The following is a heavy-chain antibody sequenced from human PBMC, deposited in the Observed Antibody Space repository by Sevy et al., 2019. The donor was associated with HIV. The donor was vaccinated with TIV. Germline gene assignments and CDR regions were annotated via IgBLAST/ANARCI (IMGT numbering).Heavy chain of an antibody. CDR3: ARDRYYDFWSGYYFDY. CDR1: GFTFSSYW. D-gene: IGHD3-3*01. CDR2: IKQDGSEK. J-gene: IGHJ4*02. Sequence: GGSLRLSCAASGFTFSSYWMSWVRQAPGKGLEWVANIKQDGSEKYYVDAVKGRFTNSRDNAKNSLYLQMNSLRAEDTAVYYCARDRYYDFWSGYYFDYWGQGTLVTVSS. V-gene: IGHV3-7*03.